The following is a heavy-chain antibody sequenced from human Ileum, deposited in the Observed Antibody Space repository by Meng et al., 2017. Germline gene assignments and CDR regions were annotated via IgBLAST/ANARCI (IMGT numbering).Heavy chain of an antibody. D-gene: IGHD5-18*01. CDR2: IYYSGTT. Sequence: QVQLQQSGPGLVKPSETLSLTCTVPGGSVSFGNSFWGWIRQPPGKGLEWIGTIYYSGTTYYNTSLKSRVTMSVDTSKNQFSLNMHSVTAADTAVYYCARHRPWGYRSGCLDSWGQGTLVTVSS. CDR3: ARHRPWGYRSGCLDS. CDR1: GGSVSFGNSF. J-gene: IGHJ4*02. V-gene: IGHV4-39*01.